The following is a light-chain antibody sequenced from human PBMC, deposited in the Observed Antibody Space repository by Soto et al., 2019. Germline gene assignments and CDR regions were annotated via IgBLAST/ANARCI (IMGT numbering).Light chain of an antibody. CDR2: DVS. CDR1: SSDVGLYNY. CDR3: SSYTDSSNYV. Sequence: QSALTQPASVSGSPGQSITISCTGTSSDVGLYNYVSWYQHHPGKAPKLMIYDVSDRPSGVSNRFSGSKSGNTASLTISGLQAEDEADYYCSSYTDSSNYVFGTGTKLTVL. V-gene: IGLV2-14*01. J-gene: IGLJ1*01.